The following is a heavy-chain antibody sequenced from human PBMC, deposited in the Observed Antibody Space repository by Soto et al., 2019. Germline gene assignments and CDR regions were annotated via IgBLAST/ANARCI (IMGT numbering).Heavy chain of an antibody. CDR3: ARNTPFFESSGSADY. CDR1: GYNFVTYG. V-gene: IGHV1-18*01. J-gene: IGHJ4*02. D-gene: IGHD3-22*01. Sequence: ASVKVSCKTSGYNFVTYGITWVRQAPGQGLEWMGWISVYSGNTHYAQKFHDRVTLTTDTSTTTAYMDLRNLTSDDSAFYYCARNTPFFESSGSADYWGQGXLVTVYS. CDR2: ISVYSGNT.